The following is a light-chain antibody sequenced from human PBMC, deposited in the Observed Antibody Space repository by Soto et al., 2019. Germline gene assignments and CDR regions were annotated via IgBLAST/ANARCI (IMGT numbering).Light chain of an antibody. CDR1: QSISSY. J-gene: IGKJ1*01. V-gene: IGKV3-20*01. CDR2: DAS. CDR3: QQYGSSPWT. Sequence: EIVLTQSPGTLSLPPGERATLSCSASQSISSYLAWYQQKPGQAPRLLIYDASSRATGIPARFSGSGSGTDFTLTISRLEPEDFAVYYCQQYGSSPWTFGQGTKVDIK.